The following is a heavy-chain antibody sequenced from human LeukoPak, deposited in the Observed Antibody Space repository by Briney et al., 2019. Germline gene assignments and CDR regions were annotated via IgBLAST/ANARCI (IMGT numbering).Heavy chain of an antibody. CDR3: ARDMGDGYNY. J-gene: IGHJ4*02. D-gene: IGHD5-24*01. Sequence: GGSLRLSCAASGFTFSSYSMQWVRQAPGKGLEWVSSISSSSSYIYYADSVKGRFTISRDNAKNSLYLQMNSLRAEDTAVYYCARDMGDGYNYWGQGTLVTVSS. CDR2: ISSSSSYI. V-gene: IGHV3-21*01. CDR1: GFTFSSYS.